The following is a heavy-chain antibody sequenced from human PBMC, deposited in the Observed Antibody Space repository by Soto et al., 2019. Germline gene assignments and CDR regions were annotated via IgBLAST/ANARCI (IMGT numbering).Heavy chain of an antibody. CDR2: ISWNSGTI. V-gene: IGHV3-9*01. CDR1: GFTFDDYA. D-gene: IGHD6-13*01. Sequence: EVQLVESGGGLVQPGRSLRLSCAASGFTFDDYAMHWVRQAPGKGLEWVSGISWNSGTIVYADSVTGRFTISRDNAKNSLYLQMNSLCGEDTALYYCAKDMRGGSSSSRYYYGLDVWGQGTKVTVSS. CDR3: AKDMRGGSSSSRYYYGLDV. J-gene: IGHJ6*02.